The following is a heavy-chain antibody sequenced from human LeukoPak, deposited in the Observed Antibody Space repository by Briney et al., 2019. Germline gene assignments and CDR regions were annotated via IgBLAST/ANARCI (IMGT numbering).Heavy chain of an antibody. V-gene: IGHV4-39*07. CDR2: IYYTGST. CDR1: GGSISSGYYY. CDR3: ARVEDSGYDYRGWFDP. Sequence: SETLSLTCTVSGGSISSGYYYWSWIRQPPGKGLECIGTIYYTGSTNYNPSLKSRVTISVDTSKNQFSLKVSSVTAADTAVYYCARVEDSGYDYRGWFDPWGQGTLVTVSS. D-gene: IGHD5-12*01. J-gene: IGHJ5*02.